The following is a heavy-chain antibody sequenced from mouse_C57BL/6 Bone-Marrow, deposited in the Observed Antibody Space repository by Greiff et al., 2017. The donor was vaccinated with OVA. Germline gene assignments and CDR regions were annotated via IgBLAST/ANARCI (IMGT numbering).Heavy chain of an antibody. CDR3: ARKGYYGSSPSYWYFDV. V-gene: IGHV2-2*01. Sequence: QVHVKQSGPGLVQPSQSLSITCTVSGFSLTSYGVHWVRQSPGKGLEWLGVIWSGGSTDYNAAFISRLSISKDNSKSQVFFKMNSLQADDTAIYYCARKGYYGSSPSYWYFDVWGTGTTVTVSS. CDR1: GFSLTSYG. J-gene: IGHJ1*03. D-gene: IGHD1-1*01. CDR2: IWSGGST.